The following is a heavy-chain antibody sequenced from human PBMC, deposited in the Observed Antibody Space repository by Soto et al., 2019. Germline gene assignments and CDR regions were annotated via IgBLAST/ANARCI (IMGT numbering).Heavy chain of an antibody. D-gene: IGHD6-19*01. V-gene: IGHV5-51*01. CDR3: ARTKGSAVAGYFDY. CDR2: IYPGDSDT. J-gene: IGHJ4*02. Sequence: GESLKISCKGSGYSFTSYWIGWVRQMPGKGLEWMGIIYPGDSDTRYSPTFQGQVTISADNSISTTYLQWSSLKASDTAMYYCARTKGSAVAGYFDYWGQGTLVTVSS. CDR1: GYSFTSYW.